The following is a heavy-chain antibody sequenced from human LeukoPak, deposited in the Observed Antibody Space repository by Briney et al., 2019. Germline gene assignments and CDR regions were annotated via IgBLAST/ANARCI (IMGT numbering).Heavy chain of an antibody. D-gene: IGHD5-18*01. J-gene: IGHJ4*02. Sequence: EPSETLSLTCAVNVGSFSGYYWSWIRQPTGKGLEWIRENNHSGSTNYNPSLKSRVTISVDTSKNQFSLKLSSVTAADTAVYYCARAIKARYSYGYFYFDYWGQGTLVTVSS. CDR2: NNHSGST. CDR1: VGSFSGYY. V-gene: IGHV4-34*01. CDR3: ARAIKARYSYGYFYFDY.